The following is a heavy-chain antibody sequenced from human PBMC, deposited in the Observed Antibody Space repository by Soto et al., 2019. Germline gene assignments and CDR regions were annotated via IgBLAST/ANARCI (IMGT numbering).Heavy chain of an antibody. CDR1: GFSLSTSGVG. V-gene: IGHV2-5*01. CDR2: IYWNDDK. J-gene: IGHJ4*02. CDR3: AHLYVDTGMNFRRHYFDY. D-gene: IGHD5-18*01. Sequence: SGPTLVNPTQTLTLTCTFSGFSLSTSGVGVGWIRQPPGKALEWLALIYWNDDKRYSPSLKSRLTITKDTSKNQVVLTMPNMDPVDTATYYCAHLYVDTGMNFRRHYFDYWGQGTLVTVSS.